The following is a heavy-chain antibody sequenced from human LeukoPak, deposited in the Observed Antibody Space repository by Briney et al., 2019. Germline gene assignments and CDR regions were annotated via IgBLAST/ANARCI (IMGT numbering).Heavy chain of an antibody. J-gene: IGHJ4*02. V-gene: IGHV3-30*04. D-gene: IGHD2-21*02. CDR2: ISDDGSNK. CDR1: GFTFSGYG. CDR3: ARGEVVTASPLDF. Sequence: GGSLRLSCAASGFTFSGYGMHWVRLAPGVGLQWIAFISDDGSNKDYAVSVKGRFTITRDNSKNTLFLEMRSLRTEDTAVYYCARGEVVTASPLDFWGQGTLDTVSS.